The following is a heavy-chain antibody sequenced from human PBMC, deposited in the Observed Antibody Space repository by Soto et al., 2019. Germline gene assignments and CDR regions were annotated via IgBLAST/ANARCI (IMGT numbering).Heavy chain of an antibody. CDR1: GGSISSYY. D-gene: IGHD3-10*01. V-gene: IGHV4-59*01. CDR2: IYYSGST. J-gene: IGHJ6*02. Sequence: QVQLQESGPGLVKPSETLSLTCTVSGGSISSYYWSWIRQPPGKGLEWIGYIYYSGSTNYNPCLKSRGTLSIDTSNTQFSRKVSSVTAADTAVYYCARGFGYYYYYLDVWGQGPTVTVSS. CDR3: ARGFGYYYYYLDV.